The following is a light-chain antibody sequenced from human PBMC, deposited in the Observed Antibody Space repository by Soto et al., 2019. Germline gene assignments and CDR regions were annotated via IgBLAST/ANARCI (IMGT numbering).Light chain of an antibody. J-gene: IGLJ2*01. V-gene: IGLV1-44*01. Sequence: QLVLTQPPSASGTPGQRVTVSCSGSSSNIGSNTVHWYQQVPGTAPRLLIYYNDQRPSGVPDRFSGSKSGPSASLAISGLQSDDEAHYYCATWDDSLNGVVFGGGTKVTVL. CDR1: SSNIGSNT. CDR3: ATWDDSLNGVV. CDR2: YND.